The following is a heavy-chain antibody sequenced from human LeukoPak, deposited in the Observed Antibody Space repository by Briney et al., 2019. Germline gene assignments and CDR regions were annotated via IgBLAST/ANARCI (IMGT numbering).Heavy chain of an antibody. J-gene: IGHJ4*02. V-gene: IGHV3-9*01. CDR3: AKGKYYDSSGYCDY. D-gene: IGHD3-22*01. CDR1: GFTFDDYA. CDR2: ISWNSGSI. Sequence: GGSLRLSCAASGFTFDDYAMHWVRQAPGKGLEWVSGISWNSGSIGYADSVKGRFTISRGNAKNSLYLQMNSLRAEDTALYYCAKGKYYDSSGYCDYWGQGTLVTVSS.